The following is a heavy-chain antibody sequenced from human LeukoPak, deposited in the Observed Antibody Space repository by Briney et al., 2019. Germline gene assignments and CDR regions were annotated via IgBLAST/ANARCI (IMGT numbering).Heavy chain of an antibody. CDR3: AGWGLSDTYLIFDY. CDR1: GGSFSGYY. D-gene: IGHD1-26*01. Sequence: PSETLSLTCAVYGGSFSGYYWSWIRQPAEKGLEWIGEINHSGRTNYNPSLKSRVTISVDSSKNQFSLRLSSVTAADAAVYYCAGWGLSDTYLIFDYWGQGTLVTVSS. CDR2: INHSGRT. J-gene: IGHJ4*02. V-gene: IGHV4-34*01.